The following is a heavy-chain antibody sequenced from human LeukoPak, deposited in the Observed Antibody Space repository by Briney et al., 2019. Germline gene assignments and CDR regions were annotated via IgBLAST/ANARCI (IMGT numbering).Heavy chain of an antibody. CDR1: GFTFSSYP. J-gene: IGHJ4*02. Sequence: GGSLRLSCAASGFTFSSYPMSWVRQAPGKGLEWVSAISGSGGNTYYADSVKGRFTISRDSSKNTLYLQMNSLRAEDTAVYYCAKVRGITNGYYFDYWGQGTLVTVSS. V-gene: IGHV3-23*01. CDR3: AKVRGITNGYYFDY. CDR2: ISGSGGNT. D-gene: IGHD1-14*01.